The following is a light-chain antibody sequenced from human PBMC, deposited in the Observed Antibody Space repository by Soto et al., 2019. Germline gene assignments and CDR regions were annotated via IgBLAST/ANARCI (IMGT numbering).Light chain of an antibody. J-gene: IGKJ1*01. V-gene: IGKV3-20*01. CDR3: QQYGSSRT. CDR2: GAS. CDR1: QSVSSSY. Sequence: EIVLTQSPGTLSLSPGERGTLSCRASQSVSSSYLAWYQQKPGQAPRLIIYGASSRATGIPERFSGSGSGTDFTLTISRLEPEDFAVYYCQQYGSSRTFGQGTKVEIK.